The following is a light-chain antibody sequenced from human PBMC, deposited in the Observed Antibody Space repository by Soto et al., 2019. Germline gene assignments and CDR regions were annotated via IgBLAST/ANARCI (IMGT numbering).Light chain of an antibody. CDR2: EVS. Sequence: QSALTQPASVSGSPGQSITISCTGSSSDVGGYNYVSWYQQHPGKAPKLMIYEVSNRPSGISNRFSGSKSGNTASLTLSGLQAEDEADYYCQSYDSSLNGVVFGGGTKLTVL. CDR3: QSYDSSLNGVV. CDR1: SSDVGGYNY. J-gene: IGLJ2*01. V-gene: IGLV2-14*01.